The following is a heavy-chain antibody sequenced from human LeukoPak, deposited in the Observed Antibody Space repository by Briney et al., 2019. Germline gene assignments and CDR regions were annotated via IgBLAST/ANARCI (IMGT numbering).Heavy chain of an antibody. CDR3: ARHGDFWSGFHRGWFDP. D-gene: IGHD3-3*01. CDR2: IYYSGST. J-gene: IGHJ5*02. Sequence: PSETLSLTCTVSGGSISSSSYYWGWIRQPPGKGLEWIGSIYYSGSTYYNPSLKSRVTISVDTSKSQFSLKLSSVTAADTAVYYCARHGDFWSGFHRGWFDPWGQGTLVTVSS. CDR1: GGSISSSSYY. V-gene: IGHV4-39*01.